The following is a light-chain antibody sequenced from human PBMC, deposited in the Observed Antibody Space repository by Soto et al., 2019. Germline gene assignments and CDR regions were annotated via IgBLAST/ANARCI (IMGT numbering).Light chain of an antibody. J-gene: IGKJ1*01. CDR2: GAS. Sequence: EIVMTQSPAPLSVSPGEKATLTCWASQSVSSKLAWYQQKPGQAPRVLIYGASTRATGIPARFSGSGSGTEFTLTITGLQSEDFAVYFCQHYNDWPPTWTFGQGTKV. CDR3: QHYNDWPPTWT. CDR1: QSVSSK. V-gene: IGKV3-15*01.